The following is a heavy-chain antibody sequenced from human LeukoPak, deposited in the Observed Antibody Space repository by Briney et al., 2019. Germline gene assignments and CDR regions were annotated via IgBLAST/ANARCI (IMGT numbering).Heavy chain of an antibody. CDR2: ISAYNGNT. J-gene: IGHJ5*02. V-gene: IGHV1-18*01. CDR3: ARVGGTYCTDMNCVGWFDP. CDR1: GYTFTSYG. Sequence: ASVKVSCKASGYTFTSYGISWVRQAPGQGLEWMGWISAYNGNTNYAQKLQGRVTMTTDTSTSTAYMELRSLRSDDTAVYYCARVGGTYCTDMNCVGWFDPWGQGTLVTVSS. D-gene: IGHD2-8*02.